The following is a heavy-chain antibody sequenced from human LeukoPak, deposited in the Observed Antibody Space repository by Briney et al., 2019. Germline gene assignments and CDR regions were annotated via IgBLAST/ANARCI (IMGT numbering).Heavy chain of an antibody. CDR1: GFPFSSYA. Sequence: PGGSLRLSCAASGFPFSSYAMLWVRQAPGKGLEYVSAISSNGGSTYYANSVKGRFTISRDNSKNTLYLQMGSLRAEDMAVYYWARVYGDYTVGYFDYWGQGTLVTVSS. CDR3: ARVYGDYTVGYFDY. V-gene: IGHV3-64*01. D-gene: IGHD4-17*01. J-gene: IGHJ4*02. CDR2: ISSNGGST.